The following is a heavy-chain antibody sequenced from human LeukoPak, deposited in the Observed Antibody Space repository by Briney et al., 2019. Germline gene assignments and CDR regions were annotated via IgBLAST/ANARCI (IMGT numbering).Heavy chain of an antibody. CDR2: ISSSSSYI. J-gene: IGHJ4*02. D-gene: IGHD1-26*01. CDR1: GFTFSSYS. Sequence: KSGGSLRLSCAASGFTFSSYSVNWVRQAPGKGLEWVSSISSSSSYIYYADSVKGRFTISRDNAKNSLYLQMNSLRAEDTAVYYCARDRIVGAFDYWGQGILVTVSS. V-gene: IGHV3-21*01. CDR3: ARDRIVGAFDY.